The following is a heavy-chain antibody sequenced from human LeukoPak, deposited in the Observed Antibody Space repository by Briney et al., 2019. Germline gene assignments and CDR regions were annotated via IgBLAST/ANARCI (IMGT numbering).Heavy chain of an antibody. D-gene: IGHD3-22*01. CDR2: INHSGST. V-gene: IGHV4-34*01. CDR3: ARGKTIYYDSSGYYYDY. J-gene: IGHJ4*02. CDR1: GGSFSGYY. Sequence: SETLSLTCAVYGGSFSGYYWSWIRQPPGKGPEWIGKINHSGSTNYNPSLKSRVTISVDTSKNQFSLKLSSVTAADTAVYYCARGKTIYYDSSGYYYDYWGQGTLVTVSS.